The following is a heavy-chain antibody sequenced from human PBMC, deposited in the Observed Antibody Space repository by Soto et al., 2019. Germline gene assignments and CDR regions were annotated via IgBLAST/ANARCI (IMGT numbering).Heavy chain of an antibody. J-gene: IGHJ6*02. Sequence: GEPMQICRKGVGDRFSSYWIAWVRKKPGKGLEWMGIIYPGDSDTIYSPSFQGQVTFSADKSTSTAYLQWSSLKASDTAMYYCARQGSNGAYYYYGMDVWGQGTTVTVSS. CDR1: GDRFSSYW. CDR2: IYPGDSDT. CDR3: ARQGSNGAYYYYGMDV. V-gene: IGHV5-51*01. D-gene: IGHD2-8*01.